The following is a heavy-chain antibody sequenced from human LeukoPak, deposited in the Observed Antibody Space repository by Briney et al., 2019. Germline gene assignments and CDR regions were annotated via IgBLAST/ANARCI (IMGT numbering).Heavy chain of an antibody. D-gene: IGHD3-22*01. CDR1: GYTLTELS. V-gene: IGHV1-24*01. J-gene: IGHJ4*02. Sequence: GASVKVSCKVSGYTLTELSMHWVRQAPGKGLEWMGGFDPEDGETIYAQKFQGRVTMTEDTSTDTAYMELSCLRSEDTAVYYCATEGSYYDSSGYYLFGYWGQGTLVTVSS. CDR2: FDPEDGET. CDR3: ATEGSYYDSSGYYLFGY.